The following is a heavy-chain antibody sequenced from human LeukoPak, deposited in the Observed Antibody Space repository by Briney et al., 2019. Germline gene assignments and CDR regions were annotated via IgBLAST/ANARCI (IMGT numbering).Heavy chain of an antibody. CDR1: GFTFSSYA. CDR2: ISGSGGST. D-gene: IGHD3-22*01. J-gene: IGHJ4*02. V-gene: IGHV3-23*01. CDR3: AKDAGITMIVVVIPYFDY. Sequence: GGSLRLSCAASGFTFSSYAMSWVRQAPGKGLEWVSAISGSGGSTYYADSVKGRFTISRDNSKNTLYLQMNSLRAEDTAVYYCAKDAGITMIVVVIPYFDYWGQGTLVTVSS.